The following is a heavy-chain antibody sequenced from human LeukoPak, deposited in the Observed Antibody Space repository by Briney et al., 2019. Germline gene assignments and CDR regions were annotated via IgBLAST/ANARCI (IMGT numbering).Heavy chain of an antibody. CDR1: GFTSGDYA. Sequence: GGSLRLSCTASGFTSGDYAMTWFRQAPGKGLEWVGFIRSKAYGGTTEYAASVKGRFTISRDDSKSIAYLQMSSLKIEDTAVYYCSRAPIRTVTTVIVVRGHDVFDIWGQGTVVTVSS. CDR3: SRAPIRTVTTVIVVRGHDVFDI. V-gene: IGHV3-49*03. D-gene: IGHD3-22*01. CDR2: IRSKAYGGTT. J-gene: IGHJ3*02.